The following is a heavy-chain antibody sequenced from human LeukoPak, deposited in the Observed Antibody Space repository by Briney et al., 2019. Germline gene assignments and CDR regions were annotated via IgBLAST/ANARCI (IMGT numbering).Heavy chain of an antibody. CDR2: ISGSGGNT. V-gene: IGHV3-23*01. CDR3: AKRGVVIRVLLVGFHKEAYYFDS. J-gene: IGHJ4*02. CDR1: GITLSNYG. Sequence: GGSLRLSCAVSGITLSNYGMSWVRQAPGKGLEWVSGISGSGGNTYYADSVKGRFTISRDNSKNTLYLQMNSLRPEDTAVYFCAKRGVVIRVLLVGFHKEAYYFDSWGQGALVTVSS. D-gene: IGHD3-10*01.